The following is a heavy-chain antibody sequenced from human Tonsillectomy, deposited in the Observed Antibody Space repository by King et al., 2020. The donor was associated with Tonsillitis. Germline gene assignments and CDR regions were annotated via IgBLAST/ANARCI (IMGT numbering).Heavy chain of an antibody. J-gene: IGHJ3*02. D-gene: IGHD3-10*01. CDR3: ARAWFGEFNDAFDI. V-gene: IGHV4-59*01. Sequence: VQLQESGPGLVKPSETLSLTCTVSGGSISSYYWSWIRQPPGKGLEWIGYIYYSGSTNYNPSLKSRVTISVDTSKNQFSLKLSSVTAADTAVYYCARAWFGEFNDAFDIWGKGTMVTVSS. CDR2: IYYSGST. CDR1: GGSISSYY.